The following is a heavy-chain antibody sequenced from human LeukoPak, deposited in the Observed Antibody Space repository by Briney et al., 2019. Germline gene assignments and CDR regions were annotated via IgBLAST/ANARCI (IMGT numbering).Heavy chain of an antibody. D-gene: IGHD5/OR15-5a*01. V-gene: IGHV3-53*01. J-gene: IGHJ4*02. CDR1: GFTVSSNY. CDR3: ASPVSDY. Sequence: GGSLRLSCAASGFTVSSNYMSSVRQAPGKGLEWVSVIYSDGSTYYADSVKGRFTIARDNSKNTLYLQMNSLRAEDTAVYYCASPVSDYWGQGTLVTVSS. CDR2: IYSDGST.